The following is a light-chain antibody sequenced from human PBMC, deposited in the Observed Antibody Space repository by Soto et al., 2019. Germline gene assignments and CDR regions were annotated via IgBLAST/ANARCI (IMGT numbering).Light chain of an antibody. V-gene: IGLV2-14*01. Sequence: SALTQPASVSGSPGQSITISCTGTSNDVGIYNYVSWYQQHPGKAPKLMIYEVTNRPSGVSDRFSGSKSDNTASLTISGLQAEDEADYYCSSYTISSTWVFGGGTKVTVL. J-gene: IGLJ3*02. CDR1: SNDVGIYNY. CDR2: EVT. CDR3: SSYTISSTWV.